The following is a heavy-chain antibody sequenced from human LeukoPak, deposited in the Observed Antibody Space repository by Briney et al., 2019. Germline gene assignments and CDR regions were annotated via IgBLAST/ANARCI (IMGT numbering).Heavy chain of an antibody. V-gene: IGHV4-4*07. J-gene: IGHJ5*02. CDR3: ARGPPYSTSPGLIGRWFDP. CDR2: IYTSGST. D-gene: IGHD6-6*01. Sequence: PSETLSLTCTVSGGSISSYYWSWIRQPAGKGLEWIGRIYTSGSTNYNPSLKSRVTISVDKSKNQFSLKLSSVTAADTAVYYCARGPPYSTSPGLIGRWFDPWGQGTLVTVSS. CDR1: GGSISSYY.